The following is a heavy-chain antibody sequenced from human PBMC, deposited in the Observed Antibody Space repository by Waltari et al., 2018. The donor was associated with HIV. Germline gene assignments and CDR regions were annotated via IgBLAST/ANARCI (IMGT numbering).Heavy chain of an antibody. CDR2: MYSDGTT. CDR1: VFTVSSRY. J-gene: IGHJ4*02. D-gene: IGHD1-1*01. CDR3: ARQRNWNEDFDD. Sequence: EVQLVESGGDLVQPGGSLRLSCAASVFTVSSRYMSWVGQAPGEGLEWVSVMYSDGTTYYAGSVKGRFTISRDNSKNTLYLQMSSLRGEDTAVYYCARQRNWNEDFDDWGQGTLVTVSS. V-gene: IGHV3-66*04.